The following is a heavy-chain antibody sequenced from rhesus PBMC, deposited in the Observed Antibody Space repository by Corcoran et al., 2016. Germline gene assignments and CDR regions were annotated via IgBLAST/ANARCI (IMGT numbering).Heavy chain of an antibody. Sequence: QVTLKESGPALVKPTQTLTLTCTFSGFSLTTSGMGVGWIRQPPGKALEWLALIYWDDDKHASTSLKSRRTISKDTPKNHVVLIITNMDPGDTATYYGARRLEYCSSTYGSVDAVDFGGQGLRVTVSS. CDR3: ARRLEYCSSTYGSVDAVDF. CDR1: GFSLTTSGMG. D-gene: IGHD2-15*01. J-gene: IGHJ3*01. V-gene: IGHV2-174*01. CDR2: IYWDDDK.